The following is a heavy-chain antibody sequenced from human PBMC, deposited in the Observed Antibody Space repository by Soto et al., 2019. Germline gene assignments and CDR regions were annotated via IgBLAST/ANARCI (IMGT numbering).Heavy chain of an antibody. Sequence: QVQLQESGPGLVKPSETLSLTCTVSSDSITNYYWSWIRQSPGKGLEWIGYIHDSGRSNYNPSIKSRVNIYVETAKKTFSLKLNSVTAEDTAVYYCARVGGTRGWYWGQGTLVTVSS. J-gene: IGHJ4*02. CDR2: IHDSGRS. CDR3: ARVGGTRGWY. D-gene: IGHD2-15*01. V-gene: IGHV4-59*01. CDR1: SDSITNYY.